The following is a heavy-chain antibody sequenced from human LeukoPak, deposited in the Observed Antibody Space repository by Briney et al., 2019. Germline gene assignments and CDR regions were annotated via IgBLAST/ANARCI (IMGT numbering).Heavy chain of an antibody. CDR2: ISGSGGST. V-gene: IGHV3-23*01. J-gene: IGHJ4*02. Sequence: GGSLRLSCAASGFTFSSYAMSWVRQALGKGLEWVSAISGSGGSTYYADSVKGRFTISRDNSKNTLYLQMNSLRAEDTAVYYCAKASRRTIVATANFDYWGQGTLVTVSS. CDR3: AKASRRTIVATANFDY. D-gene: IGHD5-12*01. CDR1: GFTFSSYA.